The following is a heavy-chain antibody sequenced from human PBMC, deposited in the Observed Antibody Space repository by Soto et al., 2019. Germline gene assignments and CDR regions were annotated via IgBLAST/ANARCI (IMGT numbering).Heavy chain of an antibody. J-gene: IGHJ3*02. CDR1: GFTFSSYS. V-gene: IGHV3-48*01. Sequence: EVQLVESGGGLVQPGGSLRLSCAASGFTFSSYSMNWVRQAPGKGLEWVSYISSSSSTIYYADSVKGRFTISRDNAKNSLYLQINSLRAEDTAVYYCASRSRVVAASDAFDIWGKGTMVTVSS. CDR2: ISSSSSTI. D-gene: IGHD2-15*01. CDR3: ASRSRVVAASDAFDI.